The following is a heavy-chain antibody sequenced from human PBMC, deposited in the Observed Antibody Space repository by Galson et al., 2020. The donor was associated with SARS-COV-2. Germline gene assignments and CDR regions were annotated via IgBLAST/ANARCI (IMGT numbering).Heavy chain of an antibody. V-gene: IGHV3-30-3*01. CDR3: AGGRGTTVTPFDY. CDR2: ISYDGSNK. CDR1: GFTFSSYA. Sequence: TGGSLRLSCAASGFTFSSYAMHWVRQAPGKGLEWVAVISYDGSNKYYADSVKGRFTISRDNSKNTLYLQMNSLRAEDTAVYYCAGGRGTTVTPFDYWGQGTLVTVSS. J-gene: IGHJ4*02. D-gene: IGHD4-17*01.